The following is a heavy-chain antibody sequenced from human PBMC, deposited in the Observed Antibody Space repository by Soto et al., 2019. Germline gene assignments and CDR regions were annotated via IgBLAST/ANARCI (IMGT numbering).Heavy chain of an antibody. D-gene: IGHD5-12*01. CDR1: GGSISSGGYY. J-gene: IGHJ4*02. CDR2: IYYSGST. Sequence: QVQLQESGPGLVKPSQTLSLTCTVSGGSISSGGYYWSWIRQHPGKGLEWIGYIYYSGSTYYNPSLQSRVTISVDTSKNQFSLKLSSVTAADTAVYYCARGTYDSGYYFDYWGQGTLVTVSS. V-gene: IGHV4-31*03. CDR3: ARGTYDSGYYFDY.